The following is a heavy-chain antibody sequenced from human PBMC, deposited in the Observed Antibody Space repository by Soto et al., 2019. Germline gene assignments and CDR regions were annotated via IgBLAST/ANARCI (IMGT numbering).Heavy chain of an antibody. Sequence: EVQLLVSGGGSVQPGGSLRLSCAASGFSFSNYAMSWVRQAPGTGLEWVSAIDSGGGSTYYAASVKGRFSISRDNSMNTLSLQMNSLRAEDTAIYYCTKEHSNYPDNWFDPWGQGTLVTVYS. CDR1: GFSFSNYA. CDR3: TKEHSNYPDNWFDP. CDR2: IDSGGGST. V-gene: IGHV3-23*01. D-gene: IGHD4-4*01. J-gene: IGHJ5*02.